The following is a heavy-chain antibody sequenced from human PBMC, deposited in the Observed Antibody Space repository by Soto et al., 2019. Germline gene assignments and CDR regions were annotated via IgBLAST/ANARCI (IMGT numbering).Heavy chain of an antibody. V-gene: IGHV1-69*01. CDR1: GGTFSSYA. CDR3: ARELGYCSSTSCYSGNWFDP. CDR2: IIPIFGTA. Sequence: QAQLVQSGAEVKKPGSSVKVSCKASGGTFSSYAISWVRQAPGQGLEWMGGIIPIFGTANYAQKFQGRVTITADESTSTAYMELSSLRSEDTAVYYCARELGYCSSTSCYSGNWFDPWGQGTLVTVSS. D-gene: IGHD2-2*02. J-gene: IGHJ5*02.